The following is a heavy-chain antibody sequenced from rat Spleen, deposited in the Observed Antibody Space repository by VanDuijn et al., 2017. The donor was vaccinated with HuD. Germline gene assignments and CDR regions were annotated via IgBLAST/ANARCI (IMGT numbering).Heavy chain of an antibody. CDR1: GFTFSNHD. D-gene: IGHD1-11*01. V-gene: IGHV5-29*01. CDR2: ISYDGNGT. J-gene: IGHJ2*01. CDR3: ARRPGYGGYGFDY. Sequence: EVQLVESGGGLVQPGRSLKLSCAASGFTFSNHDMAWVRQAPTKGLEWVATISYDGNGTYYRDSVKGRFTISRDNAKSSLYLQMDSLRSEDTASYYCARRPGYGGYGFDYWGQGVMVTVSS.